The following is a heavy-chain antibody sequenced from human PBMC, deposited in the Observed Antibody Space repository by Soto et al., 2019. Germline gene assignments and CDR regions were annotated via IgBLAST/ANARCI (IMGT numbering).Heavy chain of an antibody. D-gene: IGHD1-7*01. V-gene: IGHV4-31*03. CDR1: GGSISSGGYY. J-gene: IGHJ5*02. Sequence: QVQLQESGPGLVKPSQTLALTCTVSGGSISSGGYYWSWIRQHPGQGLEWIGYIYYSGSTYYNPSLKSRVTISVDTSKNQFSLKLSSVTAADTAVYYCARRTTGRYWFDTWGQGTLVTVSS. CDR2: IYYSGST. CDR3: ARRTTGRYWFDT.